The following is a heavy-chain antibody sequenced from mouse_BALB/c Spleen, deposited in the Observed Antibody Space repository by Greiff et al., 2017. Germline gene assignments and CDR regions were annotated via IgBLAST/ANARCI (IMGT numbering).Heavy chain of an antibody. CDR2: IRLKSNNYAT. D-gene: IGHD6-2*01. J-gene: IGHJ2*01. Sequence: EVQLVESGGGLVQPGGSMKLSCVASGFTFSNYWMNWVRQSPEKGLEWVAEIRLKSNNYATHYAESVKGRFTISRDDSKSSVYLQMNNLRAEDTGIYYCTRVSDYWGQGTTLTVSS. V-gene: IGHV6-6*02. CDR1: GFTFSNYW. CDR3: TRVSDY.